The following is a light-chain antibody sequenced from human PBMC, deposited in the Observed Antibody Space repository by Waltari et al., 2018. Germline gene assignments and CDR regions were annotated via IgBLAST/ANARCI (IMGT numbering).Light chain of an antibody. V-gene: IGLV6-57*01. CDR3: QSYDNRNHWV. CDR1: SGSIATNY. J-gene: IGLJ3*02. CDR2: EDN. Sequence: NFMLTQPLSVSESPGKTVTISCTRSSGSIATNYVQWYQQRPGSSPTAVIYEDNQRPSGVPDRFSGSIDSSSNSASLTISGLKTEDEADYYCQSYDNRNHWVFGGETKLTVL.